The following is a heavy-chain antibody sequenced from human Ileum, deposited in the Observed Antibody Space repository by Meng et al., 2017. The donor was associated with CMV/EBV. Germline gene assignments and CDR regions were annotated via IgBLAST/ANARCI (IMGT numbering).Heavy chain of an antibody. Sequence: SCKHYGSTFTSNALVWVRQAPGLGPAWMGCVDTNPGNPTYAQGFTGRFIFSLDTSVNTAYLQISSLKAEATAVYYCARDGLSGRYFDYWGQGTLVTVSS. D-gene: IGHD1-26*01. CDR3: ARDGLSGRYFDY. V-gene: IGHV7-4-1*02. CDR2: VDTNPGNP. J-gene: IGHJ4*02. CDR1: GSTFTSNA.